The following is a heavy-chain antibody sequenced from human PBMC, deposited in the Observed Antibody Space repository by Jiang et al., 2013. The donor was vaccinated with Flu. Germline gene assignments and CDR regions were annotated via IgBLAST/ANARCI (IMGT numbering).Heavy chain of an antibody. CDR3: AKDSYSENGVWDAFDI. V-gene: IGHV3-23*01. CDR2: IVGNGGDT. D-gene: IGHD2-8*01. Sequence: VQLLESGGGLVQPGGSLRLSCAASGFTFSSYTMSWVRQAPGKGLEWVSGIVGNGGDTYYADYVKGRFTISRDNSKNTLYLQMNSLRDEDTAAYYCAKDSYSENGVWDAFDIWGQGTMVTVSS. CDR1: GFTFSSYT. J-gene: IGHJ3*02.